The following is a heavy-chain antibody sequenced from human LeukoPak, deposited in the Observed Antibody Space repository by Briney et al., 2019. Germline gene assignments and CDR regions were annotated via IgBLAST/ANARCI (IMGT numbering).Heavy chain of an antibody. CDR3: ARFPASAEYRHYYHMDV. V-gene: IGHV4-59*01. J-gene: IGHJ6*03. CDR2: MYYSESA. CDR1: GGSISNNF. Sequence: SETLSLTCTVSGGSISNNFWTWIRQPPGKGLECIGFMYYSESASYNPSLNSRVTVSVDKSKNQISLKLTSVTAADTAVYYCARFPASAEYRHYYHMDVWGKGTTVTVSS. D-gene: IGHD6-25*01.